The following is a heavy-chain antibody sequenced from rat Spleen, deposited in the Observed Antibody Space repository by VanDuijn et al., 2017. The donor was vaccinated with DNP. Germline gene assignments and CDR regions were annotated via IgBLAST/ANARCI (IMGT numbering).Heavy chain of an antibody. D-gene: IGHD1-11*01. Sequence: EVQLVETGGGLVQPGRSLKLSCVASGFTFSSYWMYWIRQAPGKGLDWVASITNTGGSTYYPDSVKGRFTISRDNAKSTLYLQMNSLRSEDTATYYCTRESEGHYYVMDAWGQGVMVTVSS. CDR3: TRESEGHYYVMDA. V-gene: IGHV5-31*01. J-gene: IGHJ4*01. CDR1: GFTFSSYW. CDR2: ITNTGGST.